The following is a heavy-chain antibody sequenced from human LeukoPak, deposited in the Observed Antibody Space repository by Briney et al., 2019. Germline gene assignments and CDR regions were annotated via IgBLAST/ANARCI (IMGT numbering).Heavy chain of an antibody. Sequence: GGSLRLSCAASGFTFSSYSMNWVRQAPGKGLEWVSSISSSSSYIYYADSVKGRFTISRDNAKNSLYLQMNSLRAEDTAVYYCAKDFKGYSSGMIDYWGQGTLVTVSS. CDR2: ISSSSSYI. J-gene: IGHJ4*02. CDR3: AKDFKGYSSGMIDY. CDR1: GFTFSSYS. D-gene: IGHD6-19*01. V-gene: IGHV3-21*04.